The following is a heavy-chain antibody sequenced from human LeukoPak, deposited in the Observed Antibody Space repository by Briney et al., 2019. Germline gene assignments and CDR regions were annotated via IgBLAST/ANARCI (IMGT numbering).Heavy chain of an antibody. D-gene: IGHD4-17*01. CDR1: GGSISSYY. V-gene: IGHV4-59*06. CDR2: IYYSGST. J-gene: IGHJ4*02. Sequence: SETLSLTCTVSGGSISSYYWSWIRQHPGKGLEWIGYIYYSGSTYYNPSLKSRVTISVDTSKNQFSLKLSSVTAADTAVYYCARLTTVILYFDYWGQGTLVTVSS. CDR3: ARLTTVILYFDY.